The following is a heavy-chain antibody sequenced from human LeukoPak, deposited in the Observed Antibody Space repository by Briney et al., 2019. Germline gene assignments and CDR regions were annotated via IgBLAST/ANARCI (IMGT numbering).Heavy chain of an antibody. CDR3: ALDLTPFYDFWSSYYGY. D-gene: IGHD3-3*01. V-gene: IGHV4-34*01. Sequence: SETLSLTCAVYGGSFSAYYWSWIRQTPGKGLEWIGEINQSGSANHNPSLKSRVTISVDTSKYQFSLEMSSVTAADTAVYYCALDLTPFYDFWSSYYGYWGEGTLVTVSS. J-gene: IGHJ4*02. CDR1: GGSFSAYY. CDR2: INQSGSA.